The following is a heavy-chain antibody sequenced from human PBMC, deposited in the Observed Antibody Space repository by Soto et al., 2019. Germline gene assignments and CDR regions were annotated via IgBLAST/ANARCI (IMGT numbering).Heavy chain of an antibody. J-gene: IGHJ4*02. CDR2: IIPIFGTA. CDR3: AGTMYSSSVLSSEYYFDY. D-gene: IGHD6-6*01. Sequence: GASVKVSCKASGGTFSSYAISWVRQAPGQGLEWMGGIIPIFGTANYAQKFQGRVTITADESTSTAYMELSSLRSEDTAVYYCAGTMYSSSVLSSEYYFDYWGQGTLVTVSS. CDR1: GGTFSSYA. V-gene: IGHV1-69*13.